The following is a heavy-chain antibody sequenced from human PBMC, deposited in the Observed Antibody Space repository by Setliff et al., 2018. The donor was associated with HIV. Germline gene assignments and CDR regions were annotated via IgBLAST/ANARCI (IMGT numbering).Heavy chain of an antibody. V-gene: IGHV4-34*01. J-gene: IGHJ4*02. CDR1: GGAFNGYY. Sequence: SETLSLTCAVYGGAFNGYYWTWIRQSPGGGLEWIGEINHKGVTNYSPSLMRRATISAETSKNQFSLRLSSVTAADTALYFCTRAQIAAPRPFDYWGQGTLVTVSS. CDR2: INHKGVT. CDR3: TRAQIAAPRPFDY. D-gene: IGHD2-21*01.